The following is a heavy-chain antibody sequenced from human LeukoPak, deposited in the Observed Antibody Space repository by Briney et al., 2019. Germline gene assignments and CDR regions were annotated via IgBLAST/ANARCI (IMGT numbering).Heavy chain of an antibody. CDR3: ARVKKGGTTLGMDV. CDR2: INPNSGGT. D-gene: IGHD1-1*01. V-gene: IGHV1-2*02. Sequence: ASVKVSCKASVYTFTGYYMHWVRQAPGQGLEWMGWINPNSGGTNYAQKFQGRDTMTRDTAISTAYMELSRLRSDDTAVYYCARVKKGGTTLGMDVWGKGTTVTVSS. J-gene: IGHJ6*04. CDR1: VYTFTGYY.